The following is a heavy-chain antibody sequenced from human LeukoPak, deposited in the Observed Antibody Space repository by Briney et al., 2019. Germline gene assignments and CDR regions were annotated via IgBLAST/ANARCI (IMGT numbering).Heavy chain of an antibody. CDR2: IYDSGST. Sequence: PSETLSLTCTVSGGSIRSSYYYWGWIRQPPGKGLEWIGSIYDSGSTYYNPSLKSRVTISVDTSKNQFSLKLNSVTAADTAVYYCARSSGIAAAGNWFDPWGQGTLVTVSS. J-gene: IGHJ5*02. V-gene: IGHV4-39*01. D-gene: IGHD6-13*01. CDR3: ARSSGIAAAGNWFDP. CDR1: GGSIRSSYYY.